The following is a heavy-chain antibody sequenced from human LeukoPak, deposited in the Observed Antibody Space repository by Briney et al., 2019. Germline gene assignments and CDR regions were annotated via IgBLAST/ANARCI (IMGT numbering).Heavy chain of an antibody. CDR3: AKDMQTWPRFPDY. V-gene: IGHV4-31*03. Sequence: PSQTLSLTCTVSGGSISSGGYYWSWIRQHPGKGLEWIGCIYYSGSTYYNPSLKSRVTISVDTSKNQFSLKLSSVTAADTAVYYCAKDMQTWPRFPDYWGQGTLVTVSS. CDR2: IYYSGST. CDR1: GGSISSGGYY. D-gene: IGHD5-12*01. J-gene: IGHJ4*02.